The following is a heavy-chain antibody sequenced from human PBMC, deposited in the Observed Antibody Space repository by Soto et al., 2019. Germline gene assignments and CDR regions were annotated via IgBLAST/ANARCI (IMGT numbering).Heavy chain of an antibody. Sequence: GGSLRLSCAASGFTFSSYAMSWVRQAPGKGLEWVSAISGSGGSTYYADSVKGRFTISRDNSKNTLYLQMNSLRAEDTAVYFCAKDPLYYDFWSGYYGPRNYYYYGMDVWGQGTTVTVSS. V-gene: IGHV3-23*01. CDR3: AKDPLYYDFWSGYYGPRNYYYYGMDV. CDR1: GFTFSSYA. J-gene: IGHJ6*02. D-gene: IGHD3-3*01. CDR2: ISGSGGST.